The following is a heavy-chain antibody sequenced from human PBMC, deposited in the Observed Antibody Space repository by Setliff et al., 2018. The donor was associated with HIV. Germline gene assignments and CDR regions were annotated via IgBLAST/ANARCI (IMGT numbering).Heavy chain of an antibody. CDR1: GGTFSRYS. CDR2: MNPNSGNT. CDR3: ARAQFYYASGSFYPSDYHYYMDV. Sequence: ASVKVSCKSSGGTFSRYSISWVRQASGQGLEWMGWMNPNSGNTGYAQKFQGRVTMTRNTSVNTAYMELSSLRSEDTAVYYCARAQFYYASGSFYPSDYHYYMDVWGKGTTVTVSS. D-gene: IGHD3-10*01. V-gene: IGHV1-8*01. J-gene: IGHJ6*03.